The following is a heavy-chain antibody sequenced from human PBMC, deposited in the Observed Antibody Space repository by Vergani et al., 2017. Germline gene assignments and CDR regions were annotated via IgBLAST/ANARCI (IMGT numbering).Heavy chain of an antibody. J-gene: IGHJ4*02. Sequence: QLQLQESGPGLVKPSETLSLTCTVSGGSLSSSSYYWGWIRQPPGKGLEWIGSIYYSGSTYYNPSLKSRVTISVDTSKNQFSLKLSSVTAADTAVYYCARETVGFGEYWGQGTLVTVSS. CDR1: GGSLSSSSYY. D-gene: IGHD3-10*01. CDR3: ARETVGFGEY. V-gene: IGHV4-39*07. CDR2: IYYSGST.